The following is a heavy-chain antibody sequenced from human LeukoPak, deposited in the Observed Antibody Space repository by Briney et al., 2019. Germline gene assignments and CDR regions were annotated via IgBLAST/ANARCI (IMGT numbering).Heavy chain of an antibody. J-gene: IGHJ4*02. CDR1: GGSISSYY. V-gene: IGHV4-59*08. CDR2: SYYSGST. Sequence: SETLSLTCTVSGGSISSYYWNWIRQPPGKGLERIGCSYYSGSTNYNPSLKSRVTISADTSKNQFSLKLSSVTAADTAVYYCTCHRNYYDSSAYRGYWGQGTLVTVSS. CDR3: TCHRNYYDSSAYRGY. D-gene: IGHD3-22*01.